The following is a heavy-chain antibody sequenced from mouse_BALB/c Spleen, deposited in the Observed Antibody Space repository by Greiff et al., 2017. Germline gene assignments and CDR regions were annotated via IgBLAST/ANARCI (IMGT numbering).Heavy chain of an antibody. Sequence: VQLQQSGAELVRPGALVKLSCKASGFNIKDYYMHWVKQSPEQGLEWIGWIDPENGNTIYDPKFQGKASITADTSSNTAYLQLSSLTSEDTAVYYCAREGYFDVWGAGTTVTVSS. CDR3: AREGYFDV. CDR1: GFNIKDYY. V-gene: IGHV14-1*02. CDR2: IDPENGNT. J-gene: IGHJ1*01.